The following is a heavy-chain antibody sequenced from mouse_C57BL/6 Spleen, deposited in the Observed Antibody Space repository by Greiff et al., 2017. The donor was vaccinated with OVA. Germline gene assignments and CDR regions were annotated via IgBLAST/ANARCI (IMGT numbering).Heavy chain of an antibody. D-gene: IGHD1-1*01. CDR3: ARTGTTVYFDD. CDR2: ISSGSSTI. CDR1: GFTFSDYG. V-gene: IGHV5-17*01. J-gene: IGHJ2*01. Sequence: EVQLQQSGGGLVKPGGSLKLSCAASGFTFSDYGMHWVRQAPEKGLEWVAYISSGSSTIYYADTVKGRFTISRDNAKNTLFLQMTSLRSEDTAMYYCARTGTTVYFDDWGQGTTLTVSS.